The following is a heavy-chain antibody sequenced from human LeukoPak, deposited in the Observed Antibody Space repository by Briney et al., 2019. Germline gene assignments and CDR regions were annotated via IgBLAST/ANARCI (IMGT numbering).Heavy chain of an antibody. V-gene: IGHV3-30*18. CDR1: GFTFSSYG. D-gene: IGHD3-3*01. Sequence: GRSLRLSCAVSGFTFSSYGMHWVRHAPGKGLEGMAVISYDGTNKYYADSVKGRFTISRDNSKNTLYLQMNSLRAEDTAVYYCAKDLNYDFWSGLGNWGQGTLVTVSS. CDR2: ISYDGTNK. J-gene: IGHJ4*02. CDR3: AKDLNYDFWSGLGN.